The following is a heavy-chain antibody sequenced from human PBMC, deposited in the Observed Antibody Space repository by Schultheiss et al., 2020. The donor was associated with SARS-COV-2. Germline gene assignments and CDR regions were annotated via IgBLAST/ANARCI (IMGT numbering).Heavy chain of an antibody. CDR3: ARDYYGSGSYYFYFDY. V-gene: IGHV3-30-3*01. CDR2: ISYDGSNK. J-gene: IGHJ4*02. D-gene: IGHD3-10*01. CDR1: GFTFSNAW. Sequence: GGSLRLSCAASGFTFSNAWMNWVRQAPGKGLEWVAVISYDGSNKYYADSVKGRFTISRDNSKNTLYLQMNSLRAEDTAVYYCARDYYGSGSYYFYFDYWGQGTLVTVSS.